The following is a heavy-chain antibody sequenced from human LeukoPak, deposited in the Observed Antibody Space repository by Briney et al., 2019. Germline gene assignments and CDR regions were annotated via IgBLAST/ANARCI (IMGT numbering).Heavy chain of an antibody. J-gene: IGHJ5*02. CDR1: GFSFSTYW. V-gene: IGHV3-7*04. CDR2: IKRDGSEK. D-gene: IGHD4-11*01. CDR3: ARGYSDYGLT. Sequence: LPGGSLRLSCAASGFSFSTYWMSWVRQAPGKGLEWVANIKRDGSEKYYVDSVKGRFTISRDNAKNSVYLQMNSLRAEDTSVYYCARGYSDYGLTWGQGTLVTVSS.